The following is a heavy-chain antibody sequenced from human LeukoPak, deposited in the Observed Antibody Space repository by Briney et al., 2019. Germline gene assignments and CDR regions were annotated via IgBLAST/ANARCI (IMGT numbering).Heavy chain of an antibody. CDR1: GGSISSGGYS. V-gene: IGHV4-30-2*01. CDR3: ARGLDIAAAGTGAFDI. J-gene: IGHJ3*02. CDR2: IYHSGST. Sequence: SETLSLTCAVSGGSISSGGYSWSWIRQPPGKGLEWIGYIYHSGSTYYNPSLKSRVTISVDRSKNQFSLKLSSVTAADTAVYYCARGLDIAAAGTGAFDIWGQGTMVTVSS. D-gene: IGHD6-13*01.